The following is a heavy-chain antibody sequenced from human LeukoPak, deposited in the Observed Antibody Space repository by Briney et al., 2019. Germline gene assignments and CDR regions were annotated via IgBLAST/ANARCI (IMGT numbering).Heavy chain of an antibody. V-gene: IGHV4-39*01. CDR3: ARHELASYWFDY. J-gene: IGHJ4*02. D-gene: IGHD2-8*02. Sequence: SETLSLTCTVSGGSISSSSYYWGWIRQPPGKGLEWIGSIYYSGSTYYNPSLKSRVTISVDTSKNQFSLKLSSVTAADTAVYYCARHELASYWFDYWGQGTLVTVSS. CDR1: GGSISSSSYY. CDR2: IYYSGST.